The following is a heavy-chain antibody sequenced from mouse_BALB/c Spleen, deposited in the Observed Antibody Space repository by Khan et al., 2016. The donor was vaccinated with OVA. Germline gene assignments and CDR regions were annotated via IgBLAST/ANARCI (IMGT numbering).Heavy chain of an antibody. CDR2: IRYSGST. CDR1: GYSITSGYG. Sequence: EVKLLESGPGLVKPSQSLSLTCTVTGYSITSGYGWNWIRQFPGNKLEWMGYIRYSGSTNYNPSLKSQISITRDTSKNQFFLQLNSVTTEDTATYYCARTARIKYWGQGTTLTVSS. V-gene: IGHV3-1*02. D-gene: IGHD1-2*01. CDR3: ARTARIKY. J-gene: IGHJ2*01.